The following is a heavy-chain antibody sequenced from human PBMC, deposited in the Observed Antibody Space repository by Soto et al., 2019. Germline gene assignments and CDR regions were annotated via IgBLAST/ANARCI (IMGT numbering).Heavy chain of an antibody. D-gene: IGHD3-10*01. J-gene: IGHJ4*02. CDR1: GGYISRGDYY. Sequence: SETLSLTGTVSGGYISRGDYYWRWIRQPPGKGLEWIGYIYYSGSTYYNPSLKSRVTISVDTSKNQFSLKLSSVTAADTAVYYCARDSPYYYGSGSYDWGQGTLVTVSS. V-gene: IGHV4-30-4*01. CDR3: ARDSPYYYGSGSYD. CDR2: IYYSGST.